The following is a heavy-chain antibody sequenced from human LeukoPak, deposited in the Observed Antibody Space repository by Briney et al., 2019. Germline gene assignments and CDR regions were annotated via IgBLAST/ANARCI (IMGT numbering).Heavy chain of an antibody. CDR3: AKVVVSGNGDYFDF. J-gene: IGHJ4*02. CDR1: GFSFSSSA. V-gene: IGHV3-23*01. CDR2: ISGSGQTI. Sequence: PGGSLRLFCAASGFSFSSSAMAWVRLAPGKGMEWVSSISGSGQTIHYADSVKGCYPTSRDNSKSPLSLQINSMRAEDTAIYCCAKVVVSGNGDYFDFWGQGTLVTVAS. D-gene: IGHD2-8*01.